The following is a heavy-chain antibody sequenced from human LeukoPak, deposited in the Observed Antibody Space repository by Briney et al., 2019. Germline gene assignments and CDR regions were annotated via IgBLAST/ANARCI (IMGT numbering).Heavy chain of an antibody. V-gene: IGHV3-30-3*01. CDR3: TRDALRPSGIYRFDP. CDR2: VSNDGAND. CDR1: GFTFSVYS. J-gene: IGHJ5*02. Sequence: PGGSLRLSCVASGFTFSVYSMHWVRQAPDKGLQWVAVVSNDGANDYYAESVKGRFIVSRDNSKNTLYLQMNTLRVEDTAMYYCTRDALRPSGIYRFDPWGQGTLVTVSS. D-gene: IGHD1-1*01.